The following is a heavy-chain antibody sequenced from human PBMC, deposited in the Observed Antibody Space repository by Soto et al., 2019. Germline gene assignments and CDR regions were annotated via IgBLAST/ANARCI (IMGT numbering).Heavy chain of an antibody. CDR3: AHRVLRTVFGLVTTTAIYFDF. J-gene: IGHJ4*02. V-gene: IGHV2-5*02. Sequence: QITLNESGPTQVKPRQTLTLTCTFSGFSLTTSGVGVGWIRQSPGKAPEWLALIYWDDDKRYSPSLKSRLTITKDSSKNQVVLQMADLDPVDTATYYCAHRVLRTVFGLVTTTAIYFDFWGQGTPVAVSS. D-gene: IGHD3-3*01. CDR1: GFSLTTSGVG. CDR2: IYWDDDK.